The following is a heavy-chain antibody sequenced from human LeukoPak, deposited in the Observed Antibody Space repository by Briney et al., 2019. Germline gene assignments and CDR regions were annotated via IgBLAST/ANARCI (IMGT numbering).Heavy chain of an antibody. J-gene: IGHJ4*02. CDR3: ARASPPGY. CDR1: GFTFSTFS. CDR2: ISSGSSAI. V-gene: IGHV3-48*02. D-gene: IGHD7-27*01. Sequence: GGSLRLSCAASGFTFSTFSMNWVRQAPWKGLEWVSYISSGSSAIYYADSVKGRFTISRDNAKSSLFLQMNSLRDEDTAVYYCARASPPGYWGQGTLVTVSS.